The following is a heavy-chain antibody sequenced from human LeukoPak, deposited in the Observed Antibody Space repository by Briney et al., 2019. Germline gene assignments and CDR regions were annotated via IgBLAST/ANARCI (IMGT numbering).Heavy chain of an antibody. V-gene: IGHV4-59*11. CDR2: INDSGNT. Sequence: SETLSLTCTVSGASMSDHYWSWIRQPPGKGLEFIGYINDSGNTNYNPSLKSRVTVSIDTSKNQFSLGLSSVTAADTAVYYCARGESSGWSYNWSDPWGQGTLVTVSS. CDR1: GASMSDHY. J-gene: IGHJ5*02. D-gene: IGHD6-19*01. CDR3: ARGESSGWSYNWSDP.